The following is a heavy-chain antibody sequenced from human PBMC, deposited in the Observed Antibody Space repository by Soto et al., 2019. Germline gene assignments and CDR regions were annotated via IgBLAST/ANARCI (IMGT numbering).Heavy chain of an antibody. Sequence: PSETLSLTCTVSDDSISSYYWNWIRQPPGKGLEWIGYIYYSGSTNYNPSLKSRVTISVDTSKNQFSLKLSSVTAADTAVYYCARSSSGYYNWFDPWGQGTLVTSPQ. V-gene: IGHV4-59*01. CDR1: DDSISSYY. CDR3: ARSSSGYYNWFDP. CDR2: IYYSGST. J-gene: IGHJ5*02. D-gene: IGHD6-13*01.